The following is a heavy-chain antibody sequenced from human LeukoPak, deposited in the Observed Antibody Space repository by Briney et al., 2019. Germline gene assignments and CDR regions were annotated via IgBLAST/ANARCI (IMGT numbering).Heavy chain of an antibody. CDR2: ISGSGGST. D-gene: IGHD6-13*01. Sequence: GGSLRLSCAASGFTFSSYAMGWVRQAPGKGLEWVSAISGSGGSTYYADSVKGRFTISRDNSKNTLYLQMNSLRAEDTAVYYCAKDSSSWYLGHYYYMDVWGKGTTVTISS. V-gene: IGHV3-23*01. CDR1: GFTFSSYA. J-gene: IGHJ6*03. CDR3: AKDSSSWYLGHYYYMDV.